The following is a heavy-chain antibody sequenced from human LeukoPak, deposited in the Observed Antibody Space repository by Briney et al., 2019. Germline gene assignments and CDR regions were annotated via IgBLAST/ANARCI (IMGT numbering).Heavy chain of an antibody. Sequence: PGGSLRLSCAASGFTFSSYAMSWVRQAPGKGLEWVSAISGSGGSTYYADSVKGRVTISRDNSKNTLYLQMNSLRAEDTAVYYCASWSRIAARRYYYYGMDVWGQGTTVTVSS. V-gene: IGHV3-23*01. CDR2: ISGSGGST. D-gene: IGHD6-6*01. J-gene: IGHJ6*02. CDR3: ASWSRIAARRYYYYGMDV. CDR1: GFTFSSYA.